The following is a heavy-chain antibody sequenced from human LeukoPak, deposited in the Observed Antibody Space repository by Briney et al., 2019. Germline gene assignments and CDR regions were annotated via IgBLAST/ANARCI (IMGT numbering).Heavy chain of an antibody. V-gene: IGHV1-2*02. J-gene: IGHJ5*01. Sequence: ASVKVSCKASGYTFPGYYMHWVRQAPGQGLEWMGWINPNNGDTSYAQKFQGRVTMTRDTSTSTVYMELSSLRSEDTAVYYCARGLRDGWFDYWGQGTLVAVSS. CDR2: INPNNGDT. CDR3: ARGLRDGWFDY. CDR1: GYTFPGYY. D-gene: IGHD2-21*01.